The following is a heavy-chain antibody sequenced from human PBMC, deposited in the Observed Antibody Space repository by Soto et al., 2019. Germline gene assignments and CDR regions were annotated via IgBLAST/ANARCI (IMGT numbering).Heavy chain of an antibody. CDR3: ARGLRYCSSTNCPNCFDL. V-gene: IGHV2-5*02. CDR1: GFSLSMSGVG. D-gene: IGHD2-2*01. Sequence: QITLKESGPTLVKPTQTLTLTCTFSGFSLSMSGVGVGWIRQPPGKALEWLALIYWDDDKRYSPSLKSRLTITKDTSKNQVVLTMTNMDPVDTATYYCARGLRYCSSTNCPNCFDLWGQGTLVTVSS. CDR2: IYWDDDK. J-gene: IGHJ5*02.